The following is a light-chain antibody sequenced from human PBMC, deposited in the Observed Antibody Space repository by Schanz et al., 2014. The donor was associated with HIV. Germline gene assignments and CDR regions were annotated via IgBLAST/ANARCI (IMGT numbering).Light chain of an antibody. V-gene: IGLV1-40*01. CDR2: DNI. CDR3: CSYAGSSTL. J-gene: IGLJ2*01. Sequence: QSVLTQPPSVSGAPGQRVTISCTGGISNIGARFSVHWYQHVPGTAPKLLIYDNIYRPSGVSNRFSGSKSGNTASLTISGLQAEDEADYYCCSYAGSSTLFGGGTKLTVL. CDR1: ISNIGARFS.